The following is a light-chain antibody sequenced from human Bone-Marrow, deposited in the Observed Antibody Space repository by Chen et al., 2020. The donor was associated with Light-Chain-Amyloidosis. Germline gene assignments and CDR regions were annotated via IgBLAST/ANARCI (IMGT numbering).Light chain of an antibody. CDR3: ATWDYSLSGWV. V-gene: IGLV1-47*01. Sequence: QSVLTQPPSESGAPGQRVTISCSGSSSNIENNYVYWYQHVPGTAPKLLIYRDNQRPSGVPDRFSGSKSGTSASLAISGLRSEDEADYYCATWDYSLSGWVFGGGTKVTVL. CDR1: SSNIENNY. J-gene: IGLJ3*02. CDR2: RDN.